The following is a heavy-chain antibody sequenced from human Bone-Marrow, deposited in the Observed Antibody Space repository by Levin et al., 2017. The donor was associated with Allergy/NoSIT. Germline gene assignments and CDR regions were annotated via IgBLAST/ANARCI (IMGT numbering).Heavy chain of an antibody. CDR3: ARGYNFGMDV. V-gene: IGHV3-33*05. CDR1: GFTFSSYN. J-gene: IGHJ6*02. Sequence: GGSLRLSCAASGFTFSSYNLHWVRQAPGKGLEWVAFILYDGSEKSYADSVKGRFTISRDNSHDTLYLQMNSLRAEDTAVYNCARGYNFGMDVWGQGTTVTVSS. CDR2: ILYDGSEK.